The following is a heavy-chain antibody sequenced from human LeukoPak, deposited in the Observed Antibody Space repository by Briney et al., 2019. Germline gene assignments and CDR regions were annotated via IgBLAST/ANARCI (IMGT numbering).Heavy chain of an antibody. CDR1: GYTFTNYD. D-gene: IGHD3-16*02. J-gene: IGHJ3*02. CDR3: ARGDRYYDYVWGSYRHDAFDI. CDR2: MKPNSGNT. V-gene: IGHV1-8*01. Sequence: ASVKVSCKASGYTFTNYDINWVRQATGQGLEWMGYMKPNSGNTGYAQKFQGRVTMTRDTSISTAYMELSSLTSEDTAVYYCARGDRYYDYVWGSYRHDAFDIWGQGTMVTVSS.